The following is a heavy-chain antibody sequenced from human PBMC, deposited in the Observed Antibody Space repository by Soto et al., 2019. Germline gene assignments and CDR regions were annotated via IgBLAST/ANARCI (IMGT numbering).Heavy chain of an antibody. CDR2: IYYSTTT. CDR1: GGSIRSSNYH. Sequence: QLQLQESGPGLVKASETLSLTCTVSGGSIRSSNYHWGWIRQTPGKGLEWIGSIYYSTTTYYNPYLKSRVTISLDTSKNQCSLKLSSVTAADTAVYYCARHVLNYYDVSGSRFDPWGQGTLATVSS. V-gene: IGHV4-39*01. CDR3: ARHVLNYYDVSGSRFDP. J-gene: IGHJ5*02. D-gene: IGHD3-22*01.